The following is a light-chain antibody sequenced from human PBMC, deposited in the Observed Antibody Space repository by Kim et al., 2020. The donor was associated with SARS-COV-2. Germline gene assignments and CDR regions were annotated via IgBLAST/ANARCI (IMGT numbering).Light chain of an antibody. CDR2: GAS. CDR3: QHYNNWLT. CDR1: QSVSSN. J-gene: IGKJ4*01. Sequence: EIVMTQSPATLSVSPGERATLSCRASQSVSSNLAWYQQKPGQAPRLLIYGASTRATGIPARFSGSGSGTEFTLTISSLQSEDFAVYYCQHYNNWLTFGGGTKLEI. V-gene: IGKV3-15*01.